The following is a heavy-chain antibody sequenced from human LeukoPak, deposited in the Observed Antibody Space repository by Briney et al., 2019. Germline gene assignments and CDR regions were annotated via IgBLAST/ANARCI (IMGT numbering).Heavy chain of an antibody. V-gene: IGHV3-23*01. J-gene: IGHJ4*02. D-gene: IGHD2-15*01. CDR2: ISGSGGST. CDR3: AKASEVDIVVVVAATLDY. CDR1: GYTFSSYA. Sequence: PGGSLRLSCAASGYTFSSYAMSWVRQAPGKGLEWVSAISGSGGSTYYADSVKGRFTISRDNSKNTLYLQMNSLRAEDTAVYYCAKASEVDIVVVVAATLDYWGQGTLVTVSS.